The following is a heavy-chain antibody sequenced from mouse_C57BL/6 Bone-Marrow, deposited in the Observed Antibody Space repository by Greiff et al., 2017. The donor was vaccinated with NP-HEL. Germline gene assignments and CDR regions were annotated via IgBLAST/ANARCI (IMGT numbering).Heavy chain of an antibody. J-gene: IGHJ3*01. CDR1: GFTFTDYY. D-gene: IGHD1-2*01. CDR2: IRNKANGYTT. CDR3: ARSITTAVGGFAY. Sequence: EVKLQESGGGLVQPGGSLSLSCAASGFTFTDYYMSWVRQPPGKALEWLGFIRNKANGYTTEYSASVKGRFTISRDNSQSILYLQMNALRAEDSATYYCARSITTAVGGFAYWGQGTLVTVSA. V-gene: IGHV7-3*01.